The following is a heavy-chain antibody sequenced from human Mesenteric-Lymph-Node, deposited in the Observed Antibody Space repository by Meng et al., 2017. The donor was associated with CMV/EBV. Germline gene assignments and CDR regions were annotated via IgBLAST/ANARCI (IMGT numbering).Heavy chain of an antibody. CDR2: INVDSGNT. J-gene: IGHJ5*02. D-gene: IGHD2-21*01. Sequence: ASGYSFTYHSLHWVRRAPGQGLEWLGWINVDSGNTEYSQRFQGRVTITRDISAGTAYMDLSSLNSEDTAVYYCARAAPLPSPYSLDLWGQGTLVTVSS. V-gene: IGHV1-3*01. CDR3: ARAAPLPSPYSLDL. CDR1: GYSFTYHS.